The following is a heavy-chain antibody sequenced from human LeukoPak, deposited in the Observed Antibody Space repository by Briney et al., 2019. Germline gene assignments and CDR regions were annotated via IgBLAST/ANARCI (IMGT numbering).Heavy chain of an antibody. D-gene: IGHD5-12*01. CDR3: ARGGNSGYLKQPFDY. J-gene: IGHJ4*02. Sequence: PSETLSLTCTVSGGSISSYYWSWVRQPPGKGLEWIGYIYYSGRTNYNPSLKSRVTISVDTSKNQFSLKLSSVTAADTAVYYCARGGNSGYLKQPFDYWGQGTLVTVSS. CDR2: IYYSGRT. V-gene: IGHV4-59*01. CDR1: GGSISSYY.